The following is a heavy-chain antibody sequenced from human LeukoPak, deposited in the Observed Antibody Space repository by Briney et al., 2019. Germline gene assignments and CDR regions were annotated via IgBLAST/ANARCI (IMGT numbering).Heavy chain of an antibody. D-gene: IGHD1-7*01. CDR3: AKTARTFAS. V-gene: IGHV4-4*09. J-gene: IGHJ5*02. Sequence: SETLSLNCTVSGDSNSSFYWSWIRQAPGKGLECIGFIYINGDTSYNPSLKGRATLSLDTSTNQFSLRLTSVTAADTAVYYCAKTARTFASWGPGTLVTVSS. CDR1: GDSNSSFY. CDR2: IYINGDT.